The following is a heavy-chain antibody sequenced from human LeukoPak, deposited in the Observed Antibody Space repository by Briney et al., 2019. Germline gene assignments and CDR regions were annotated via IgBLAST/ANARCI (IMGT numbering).Heavy chain of an antibody. V-gene: IGHV3-23*01. CDR2: ITGSGGST. CDR3: AKAPVTTCRGAFCYPFDY. Sequence: GGSLRLSCAASGFTFSSYGMSWVRQAPGKGLEWVSAITGSGGSTYYADSVKGRFTISRDNSKNTLYLQMNSLRAEDTAVYYCAKAPVTTCRGAFCYPFDYWGLGTLVTVSS. CDR1: GFTFSSYG. D-gene: IGHD2-15*01. J-gene: IGHJ4*02.